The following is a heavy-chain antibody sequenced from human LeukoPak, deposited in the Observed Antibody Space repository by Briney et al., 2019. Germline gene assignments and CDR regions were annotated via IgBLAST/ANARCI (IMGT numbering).Heavy chain of an antibody. Sequence: SSETLSLTCTVSGGSISSYYWSWIRQPAGKGLEWIGRIYTSGSTNYNPSLKSRVTMSVDTSKNQFSLKLSSVTAADTAVYYCARYSLYDYVWGSYSQTFAFDYWGQGTLVTVSS. D-gene: IGHD3-16*01. J-gene: IGHJ4*02. V-gene: IGHV4-4*07. CDR1: GGSISSYY. CDR2: IYTSGST. CDR3: ARYSLYDYVWGSYSQTFAFDY.